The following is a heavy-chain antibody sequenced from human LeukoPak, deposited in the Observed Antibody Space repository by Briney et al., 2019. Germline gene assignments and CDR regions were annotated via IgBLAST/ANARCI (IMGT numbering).Heavy chain of an antibody. V-gene: IGHV3-66*01. CDR1: GFTVTSNY. Sequence: GGSLRLSCAASGFTVTSNYMSWVRQAPGKGLEWISALYSGGKTYYADSVKGRFTISSDISKNTVSLQMNSLRDEDTAVYYCTRAPPTTTIFHDWGQGTLVTVSS. CDR2: LYSGGKT. D-gene: IGHD1-26*01. J-gene: IGHJ4*02. CDR3: TRAPPTTTIFHD.